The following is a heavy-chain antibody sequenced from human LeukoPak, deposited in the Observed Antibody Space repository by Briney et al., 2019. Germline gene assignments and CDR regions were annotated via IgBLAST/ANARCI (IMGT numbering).Heavy chain of an antibody. CDR2: ISPSGGST. D-gene: IGHD2-21*01. Sequence: ASVKVSCKAFGYTFTSNYMHWVRQAPGQGPEWMGVISPSGGSTTYAQKLQGRVTMTTDTSTSTAYMELRSLRSDDTAVYYCARDSRDSTYYMGVWGKGTTVTVSS. CDR1: GYTFTSNY. J-gene: IGHJ6*03. CDR3: ARDSRDSTYYMGV. V-gene: IGHV1-46*01.